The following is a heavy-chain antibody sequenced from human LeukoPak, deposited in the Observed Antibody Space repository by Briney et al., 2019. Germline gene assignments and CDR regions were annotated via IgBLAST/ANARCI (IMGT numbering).Heavy chain of an antibody. Sequence: VASVKVSCKASGYTFTSYDINWVRQATGQGLEWMGWMNPNSGNTGYAQKFQGRVTMTRNTSISTAYMELSSPRSDDTAVYYCATVAAAGPIPFDYWGQGTLVTVSS. CDR1: GYTFTSYD. CDR3: ATVAAAGPIPFDY. J-gene: IGHJ4*02. CDR2: MNPNSGNT. D-gene: IGHD6-13*01. V-gene: IGHV1-8*01.